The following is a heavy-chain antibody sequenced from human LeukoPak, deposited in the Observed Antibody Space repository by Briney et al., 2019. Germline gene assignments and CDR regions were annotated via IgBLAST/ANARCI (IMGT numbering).Heavy chain of an antibody. J-gene: IGHJ5*02. V-gene: IGHV3-7*01. Sequence: GGSLRLSCAASGFTFTTNWMTWVRQAPGKGLEWVATINQDGSEKYYVDSVKGRFTISRDNAKNSLFLQMNSLRAEDTAVYYCARHNRFLGRVSGFDPWGQGTLVTVSS. D-gene: IGHD2-21*01. CDR1: GFTFTTNW. CDR3: ARHNRFLGRVSGFDP. CDR2: INQDGSEK.